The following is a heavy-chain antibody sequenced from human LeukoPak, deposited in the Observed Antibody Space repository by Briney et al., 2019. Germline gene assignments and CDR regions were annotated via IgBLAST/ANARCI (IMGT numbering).Heavy chain of an antibody. CDR2: IYYSGST. V-gene: IGHV4-39*07. Sequence: SETLSLTCTVSGGSISSSSYYWGWIRQPPGKGLEWIGSIYYSGSTYYNPSLKSRVTISVDTSKNQFSLKLSSVTAADTAVYYCARGRMAGPLRWFDPWGQGTLVTVSS. D-gene: IGHD6-19*01. CDR3: ARGRMAGPLRWFDP. J-gene: IGHJ5*02. CDR1: GGSISSSSYY.